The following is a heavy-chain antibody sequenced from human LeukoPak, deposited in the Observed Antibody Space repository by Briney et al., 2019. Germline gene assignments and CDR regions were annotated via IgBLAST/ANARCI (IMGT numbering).Heavy chain of an antibody. CDR3: AKVRDYYGSGSPDAFDI. J-gene: IGHJ3*02. D-gene: IGHD3-10*01. CDR1: GFTFSSYA. CDR2: ISGSGGST. V-gene: IGHV3-23*01. Sequence: PGGSLRLSCAASGFTFSSYAMSWVRQAPGKGLEWVSAISGSGGSTYYADSVKGWFTISRDNSKNTLYLQMNSLRAEDTAVYYCAKVRDYYGSGSPDAFDIWGQGTMVTVSS.